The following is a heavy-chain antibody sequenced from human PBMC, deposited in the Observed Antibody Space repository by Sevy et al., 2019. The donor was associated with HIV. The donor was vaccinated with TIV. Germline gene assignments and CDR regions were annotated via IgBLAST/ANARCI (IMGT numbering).Heavy chain of an antibody. Sequence: GGSLRLSCAASGFTFSSYWMHWVRQAPAKGLVWVSRINSDGSSTSYADSVKGRFTISRDNAKNTLYLQMNSLRAEDTAVYYCARATRPYSSGGAAFDIWGQGTMVTVSS. CDR3: ARATRPYSSGGAAFDI. CDR2: INSDGSST. CDR1: GFTFSSYW. J-gene: IGHJ3*02. D-gene: IGHD6-19*01. V-gene: IGHV3-74*01.